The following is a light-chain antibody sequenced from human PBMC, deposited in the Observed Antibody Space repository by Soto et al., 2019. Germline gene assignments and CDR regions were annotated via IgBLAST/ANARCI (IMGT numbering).Light chain of an antibody. CDR1: QSLSSSS. CDR3: HQYGSSPLT. J-gene: IGKJ4*01. CDR2: GAS. Sequence: EIVFTQSPGTLSLSPGERGTLSCRAGQSLSSSSLAWYQQKPGQAPRLLIYGASNRASGVPDRFSGGGSGTDFTLTISGXEPEDFAVYYCHQYGSSPLTFGGGTKVDIK. V-gene: IGKV3-20*01.